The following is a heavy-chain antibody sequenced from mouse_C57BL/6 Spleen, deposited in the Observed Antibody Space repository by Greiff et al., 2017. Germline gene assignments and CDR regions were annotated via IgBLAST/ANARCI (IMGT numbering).Heavy chain of an antibody. D-gene: IGHD2-3*01. CDR1: GYTFTSYW. CDR3: ARRSGWGLHYFDY. CDR2: IDPSDSYT. J-gene: IGHJ2*01. V-gene: IGHV1-69*01. Sequence: QVQLQQPGAELVMPGASVKLSCKASGYTFTSYWLPWVKQRPGQGLEWIGEIDPSDSYTTSNQKFKGKSTLTVDKSSSTAYMQLSSLTSEDSAVYYCARRSGWGLHYFDYWGQGTTLTVSS.